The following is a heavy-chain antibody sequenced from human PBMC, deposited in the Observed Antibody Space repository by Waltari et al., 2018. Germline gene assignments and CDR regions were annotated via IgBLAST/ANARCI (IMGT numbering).Heavy chain of an antibody. CDR2: IKTDGSEK. V-gene: IGHV3-7*01. CDR3: ARDWSGSGRGINY. Sequence: VESGGGLVQPGGSLRLSCAASGCTFSTYGMSWVRTAPGKGLEWVANIKTDGSEKYYVDSVKGRFTISRDNAQNSLSLQMSTLRAEDTGRYYCARDWSGSGRGINYWGQGTLVTVSS. CDR1: GCTFSTYG. D-gene: IGHD3-3*01. J-gene: IGHJ4*02.